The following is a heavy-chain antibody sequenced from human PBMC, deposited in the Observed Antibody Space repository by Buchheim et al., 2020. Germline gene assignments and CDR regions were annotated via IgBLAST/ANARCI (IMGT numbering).Heavy chain of an antibody. D-gene: IGHD6-13*01. Sequence: QVQLVESGGGVVQPGRSLRLSCAASGFTFSSYAMHWVRQAPGKGLEWVAVISYDGSNKYYADSVKGRFTISRDNSKNTLYLQMNSLRAEDTAVYYCARSDSSSWYAHYYYYGMDVWGQGTT. CDR1: GFTFSSYA. V-gene: IGHV3-30-3*01. J-gene: IGHJ6*02. CDR2: ISYDGSNK. CDR3: ARSDSSSWYAHYYYYGMDV.